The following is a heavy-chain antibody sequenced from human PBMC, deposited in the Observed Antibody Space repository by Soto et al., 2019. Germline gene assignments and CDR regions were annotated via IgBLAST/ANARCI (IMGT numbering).Heavy chain of an antibody. J-gene: IGHJ4*02. D-gene: IGHD6-19*01. Sequence: EASVKVSCKASGGTFSSFPIAWVRQAPGQGLEWVGGIMPIFGTTKYAQNFRDRVTIYADESTSTAYMELSSLRFEDTAVYYCAMIEYSSGSDYWGQGTLVTVSS. V-gene: IGHV1-69*13. CDR1: GGTFSSFP. CDR2: IMPIFGTT. CDR3: AMIEYSSGSDY.